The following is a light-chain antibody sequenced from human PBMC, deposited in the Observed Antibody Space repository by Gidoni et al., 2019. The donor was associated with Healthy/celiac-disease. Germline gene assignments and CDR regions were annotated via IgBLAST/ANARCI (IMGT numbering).Light chain of an antibody. CDR2: NDS. Sequence: SYELTQPPSVSVSPGQTARITCSGDALPKQYAYWYQQKPGQAPVLVIYNDSERPSGIPERFSGSSSGTTVTLTISGVQAEDEADYYCQSADSSGTYVVFGGGTKLXV. CDR1: ALPKQY. J-gene: IGLJ2*01. CDR3: QSADSSGTYVV. V-gene: IGLV3-25*03.